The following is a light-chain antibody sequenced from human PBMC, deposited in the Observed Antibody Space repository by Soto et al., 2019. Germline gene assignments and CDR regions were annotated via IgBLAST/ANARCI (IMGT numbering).Light chain of an antibody. Sequence: EVVLTQSPGTLSLSPGERATLSCRASQSVSSNYLAWYQQKPGRAPRLLIFGAFFRATGIPDRFSGSASGTDFTLTISGLEPEDFAVYDCQQYDSAPLTFGGGTRVEI. V-gene: IGKV3-20*01. J-gene: IGKJ4*01. CDR3: QQYDSAPLT. CDR1: QSVSSNY. CDR2: GAF.